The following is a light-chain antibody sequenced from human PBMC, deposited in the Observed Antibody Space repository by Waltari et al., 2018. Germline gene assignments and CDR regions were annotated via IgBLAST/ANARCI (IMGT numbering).Light chain of an antibody. J-gene: IGKJ4*01. CDR1: QDINYH. Sequence: DIQLTQSPSSLSASVGDRVTITCRSSQDINYHLAWYQQKPGKAPQLLIYKASSLQSGVPSRFSGSGSGTEFTLIISSLQHEDFAFYYCQHHDGYPLTFGGGTKVEIQ. V-gene: IGKV1-17*01. CDR2: KAS. CDR3: QHHDGYPLT.